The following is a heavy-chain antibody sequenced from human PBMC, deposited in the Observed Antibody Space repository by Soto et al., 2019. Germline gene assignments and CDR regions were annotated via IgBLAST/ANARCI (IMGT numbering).Heavy chain of an antibody. J-gene: IGHJ4*02. D-gene: IGHD4-17*01. CDR3: AKFDYGDSSGIDY. CDR2: INAGNGNT. Sequence: ASVKVSCKASGYTFTIYCMHWVRQAPGQRLEWMGWINAGNGNTKYSQKFQGRVTITRDTSASTAYMELSSLRSEDTAVYYCAKFDYGDSSGIDYWGQGTLVSVS. CDR1: GYTFTIYC. V-gene: IGHV1-3*01.